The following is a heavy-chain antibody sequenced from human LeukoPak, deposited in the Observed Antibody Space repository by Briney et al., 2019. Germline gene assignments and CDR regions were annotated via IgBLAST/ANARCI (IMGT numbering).Heavy chain of an antibody. J-gene: IGHJ6*02. D-gene: IGHD2-2*02. CDR3: ARANDKVRNVVVPAAIDIYYYYYYGMDV. CDR2: ISYDGSNK. Sequence: PGGSLRLSCVASGFTFSSYAMHWVRQAPGKGLEWVAVISYDGSNKYYADSVKGRFTISRDNSKNTLYLQMNSLRAEDTAVYYCARANDKVRNVVVPAAIDIYYYYYYGMDVWGQGTTVTVSS. CDR1: GFTFSSYA. V-gene: IGHV3-30-3*01.